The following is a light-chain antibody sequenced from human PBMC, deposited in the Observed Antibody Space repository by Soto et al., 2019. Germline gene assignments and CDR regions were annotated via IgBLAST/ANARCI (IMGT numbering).Light chain of an antibody. J-gene: IGLJ1*01. CDR3: QSYDSSLSAPYV. CDR2: GNN. V-gene: IGLV1-40*01. Sequence: QSVLTQPPSVSGAPGQRVTISCTGSSSNIGAGYDVHWYHQLPGAAPKLLIYGNNNRPSGVPDRFSGSKSGTSASLAITGLQAEHEADYYCQSYDSSLSAPYVFGTGTKVTVL. CDR1: SSNIGAGYD.